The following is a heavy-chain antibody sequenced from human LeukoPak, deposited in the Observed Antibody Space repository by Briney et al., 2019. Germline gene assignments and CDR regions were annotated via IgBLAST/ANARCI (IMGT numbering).Heavy chain of an antibody. CDR1: GGSISSYY. CDR2: IYYSGST. Sequence: SETLSLTCTVSGGSISSYYWSWIRQPPGKGLEWIGYIYYSGSTNYNPSLKSRVTISVDTSKNQFSLKLSSVTAADTAVYYCARVRAGLVGSWGQGTLVTVSS. D-gene: IGHD6-13*01. J-gene: IGHJ4*02. V-gene: IGHV4-59*01. CDR3: ARVRAGLVGS.